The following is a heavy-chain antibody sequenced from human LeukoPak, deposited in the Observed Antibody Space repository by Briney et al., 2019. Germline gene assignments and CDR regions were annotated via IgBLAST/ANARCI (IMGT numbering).Heavy chain of an antibody. D-gene: IGHD2-15*01. J-gene: IGHJ4*02. CDR2: IHHGGSA. Sequence: LRLSCAASGFTFSSYGMHWVRQPPGKGLEWIGEIHHGGSATYNPSLKSRVTISVDKSKNQFSLILTSVTAADTAVYYCARNGFYSMDSWGQGILVTVSS. V-gene: IGHV4-34*01. CDR1: GFTFSSYG. CDR3: ARNGFYSMDS.